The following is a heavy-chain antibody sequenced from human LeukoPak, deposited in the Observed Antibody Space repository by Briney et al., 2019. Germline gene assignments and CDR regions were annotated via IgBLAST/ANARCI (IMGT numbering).Heavy chain of an antibody. J-gene: IGHJ6*02. V-gene: IGHV4-34*01. CDR1: GGSFSGYY. CDR2: INHSGST. D-gene: IGHD2-2*01. CDR3: ARGRIVVVPAATDYYGMDV. Sequence: PSETLSLTCAVYGGSFSGYYWSWIRQPPGKGLEWIGEINHSGSTNYNPSLKSRVTISVDTSKNQFSLKLSSVTAADTAVYYCARGRIVVVPAATDYYGMDVWGQGTTVTVSS.